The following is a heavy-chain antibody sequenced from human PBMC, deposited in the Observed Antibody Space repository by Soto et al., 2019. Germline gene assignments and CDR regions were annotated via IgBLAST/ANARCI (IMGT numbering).Heavy chain of an antibody. V-gene: IGHV1-46*01. J-gene: IGHJ4*02. CDR2: INPSGGST. Sequence: ASVKVSCKASGYTFTSYYMHWVRQAPGQGLEWMGIINPSGGSTSYAQKFQGRVTMTRDTSTSTVYMELSSLRSEDTAVYYCARGRRYDFWSGSDRDDFDYWGQGTLVTVSS. D-gene: IGHD3-3*01. CDR3: ARGRRYDFWSGSDRDDFDY. CDR1: GYTFTSYY.